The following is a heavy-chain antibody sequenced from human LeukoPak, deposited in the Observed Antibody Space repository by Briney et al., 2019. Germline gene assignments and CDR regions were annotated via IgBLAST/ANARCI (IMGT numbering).Heavy chain of an antibody. CDR3: ARRAMARGVKEAHFDC. J-gene: IGHJ4*02. D-gene: IGHD3-10*01. Sequence: SETLSLTCTVSGGSINSGSYYWGWSRQPPGKGLEWIGSIYYSGSTYYNPSLKSRVTISIDTSKNQFSLKLTSVTAADTAVYYCARRAMARGVKEAHFDCWGQGTLVTVSS. CDR2: IYYSGST. V-gene: IGHV4-39*07. CDR1: GGSINSGSYY.